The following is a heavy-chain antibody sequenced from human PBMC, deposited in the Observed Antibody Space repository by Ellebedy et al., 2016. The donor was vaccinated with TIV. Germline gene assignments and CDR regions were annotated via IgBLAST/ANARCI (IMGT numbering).Heavy chain of an antibody. Sequence: GESLKISCAASGYSFSSYWMSWIRQAPGKGLEYVANIKKDGTEKYYVDSVKGRFTISRDNAKNSLYLQMNSLRAEDTAVYYCARGPLVSGMDVWGQGTTVTISS. J-gene: IGHJ6*02. CDR3: ARGPLVSGMDV. D-gene: IGHD3-9*01. V-gene: IGHV3-7*01. CDR1: GYSFSSYW. CDR2: IKKDGTEK.